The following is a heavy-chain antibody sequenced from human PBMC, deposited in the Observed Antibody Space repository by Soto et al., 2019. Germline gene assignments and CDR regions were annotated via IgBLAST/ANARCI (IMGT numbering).Heavy chain of an antibody. CDR3: AKDLLLRYFDWLLGDDAFDI. J-gene: IGHJ3*02. CDR1: GFTFSSYG. V-gene: IGHV3-30*18. Sequence: GGSLRLSCAASGFTFSSYGMHWVRQAPGKGLEWVAVISYDGSNKYYADSVKGRFTISRDNSKNTLYLQMNSLTAEDTAVYYCAKDLLLRYFDWLLGDDAFDIWGQGTRVTVSS. CDR2: ISYDGSNK. D-gene: IGHD3-9*01.